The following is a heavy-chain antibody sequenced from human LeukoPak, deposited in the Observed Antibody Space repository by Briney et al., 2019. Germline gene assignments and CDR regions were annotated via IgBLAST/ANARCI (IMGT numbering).Heavy chain of an antibody. V-gene: IGHV4-61*01. CDR3: AREDGSGTGNWFDP. CDR2: IYYSGST. CDR1: GGSISSSSYY. D-gene: IGHD3-10*01. J-gene: IGHJ5*02. Sequence: SETLSLTCTVSGGSISSSSYYWGWIRQPPGKGLEWIGYIYYSGSTNYNPSLKSRVTISVDTSKNQFSLKLSSVTAADTAVYYCAREDGSGTGNWFDPWGQGTLVTVSS.